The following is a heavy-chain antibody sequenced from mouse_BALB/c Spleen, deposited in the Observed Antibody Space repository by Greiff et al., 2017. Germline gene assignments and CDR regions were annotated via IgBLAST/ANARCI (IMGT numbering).Heavy chain of an antibody. CDR2: IDPANGNT. CDR1: GFNIKDTY. Sequence: DVKLQESGAELVKPGASVKLSCTASGFNIKDTYMHWVKQRPEQGLEWIGRIDPANGNTKYDPKFQGKATITADTSSNTAYLQLSSLTSEDTAVYYCARRAYYYAMDYWGQGTSVTVSS. J-gene: IGHJ4*01. D-gene: IGHD3-3*01. CDR3: ARRAYYYAMDY. V-gene: IGHV14-3*02.